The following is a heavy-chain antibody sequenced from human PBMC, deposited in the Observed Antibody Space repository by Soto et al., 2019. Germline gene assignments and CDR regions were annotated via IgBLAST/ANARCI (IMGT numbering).Heavy chain of an antibody. D-gene: IGHD6-6*01. Sequence: RKISCKGSGYSFTSYWISWVRQMPGKGLEWMGRIDPSDSYTNYSPSFQGHVTISADKSISTAYLQWSSLKASDTAMYYCARPGLSSSSPGYYYGMDVWGQGTTVTVSS. CDR1: GYSFTSYW. CDR2: IDPSDSYT. CDR3: ARPGLSSSSPGYYYGMDV. V-gene: IGHV5-10-1*01. J-gene: IGHJ6*02.